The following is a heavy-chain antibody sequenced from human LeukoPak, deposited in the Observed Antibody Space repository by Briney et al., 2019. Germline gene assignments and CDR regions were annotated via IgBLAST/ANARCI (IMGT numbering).Heavy chain of an antibody. Sequence: GGSLRLSCAASGFTFSDYYMSWIRQAPGKGLEWVSYISSSGSTIYYADSVKGRFTISRDNAKNSLYLQMNSLRAEDTAVYYCAKVIWIAAAGTIDYWGQGTLVTVSS. D-gene: IGHD6-13*01. CDR3: AKVIWIAAAGTIDY. CDR2: ISSSGSTI. J-gene: IGHJ4*02. V-gene: IGHV3-11*01. CDR1: GFTFSDYY.